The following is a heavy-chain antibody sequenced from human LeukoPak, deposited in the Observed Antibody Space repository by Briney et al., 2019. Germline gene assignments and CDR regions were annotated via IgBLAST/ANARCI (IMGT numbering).Heavy chain of an antibody. CDR3: ARRGYTYGFYY. CDR1: GYSFTSFW. CDR2: IYPGDSDT. V-gene: IGHV5-51*01. Sequence: GESLKISCKGSGYSFTSFWVGWVRQKPGKGLERMGIIYPGDSDTRYSPSLQGLVTISVDKSISTAYLQWSSLKASDTAMYYCARRGYTYGFYYWGQGTLVTVSS. D-gene: IGHD5-18*01. J-gene: IGHJ4*02.